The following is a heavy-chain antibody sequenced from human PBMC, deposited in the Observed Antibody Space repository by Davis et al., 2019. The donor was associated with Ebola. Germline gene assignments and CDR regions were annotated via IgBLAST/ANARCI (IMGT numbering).Heavy chain of an antibody. Sequence: SETLSLTCSVSGGSFTSRSFYWGWIRLPPGKGLEWIGSISYRANIDYTPTLKSRVTLSADTSTSQFSLTLTSLTAADTAVYYCARLWGEGGHLDHWGQGLLVTVSS. CDR3: ARLWGEGGHLDH. J-gene: IGHJ5*02. CDR1: GGSFTSRSFY. D-gene: IGHD3-16*01. V-gene: IGHV4-39*01. CDR2: ISYRANI.